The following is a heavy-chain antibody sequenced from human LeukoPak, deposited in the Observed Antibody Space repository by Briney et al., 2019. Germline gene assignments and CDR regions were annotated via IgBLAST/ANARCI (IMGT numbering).Heavy chain of an antibody. CDR3: ARGVRIAVAGNIDY. CDR1: GFTFSDYY. CDR2: ISSGGRTI. J-gene: IGHJ4*02. D-gene: IGHD6-19*01. Sequence: GGSLRLSCAASGFTFSDYYMSWIRQAPGKGLEWVSYISSGGRTIYYADSVKGRFTISRDNSKNTLYLQMNSLRAEDTAVYYCARGVRIAVAGNIDYWGQGTLVTVSS. V-gene: IGHV3-11*04.